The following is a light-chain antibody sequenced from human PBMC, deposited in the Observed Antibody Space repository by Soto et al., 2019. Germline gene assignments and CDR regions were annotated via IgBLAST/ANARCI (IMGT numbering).Light chain of an antibody. CDR1: QSVSSY. J-gene: IGKJ1*01. V-gene: IGKV3-11*01. Sequence: EIVMTQSPATLSVSPGERATLSCRASQSVSSYLAWYQQKPGQAPRLLIYDASNRATGIPARFSGSGSGTDFTLTISSLESEDFAVYYCQQRSNWPPWTFGQGTKVDIK. CDR3: QQRSNWPPWT. CDR2: DAS.